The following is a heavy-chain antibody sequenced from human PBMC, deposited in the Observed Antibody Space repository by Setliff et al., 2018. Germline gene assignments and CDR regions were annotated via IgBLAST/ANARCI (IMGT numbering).Heavy chain of an antibody. CDR3: ARAPGRNIRGDY. CDR1: GESIRSNNW. Sequence: SETLSLTCTVSGESIRSNNWWNWVRQPPGKGLEWIGDIYQSGTTNYNPSLKSRVTISADTSKNQFSLKLKSVTAANTAVYYCARAPGRNIRGDYWGQGALVTVSS. V-gene: IGHV4-4*02. J-gene: IGHJ4*02. CDR2: IYQSGTT. D-gene: IGHD3-10*01.